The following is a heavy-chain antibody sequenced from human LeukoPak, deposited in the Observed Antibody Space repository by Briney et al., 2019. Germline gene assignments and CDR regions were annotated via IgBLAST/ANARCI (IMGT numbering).Heavy chain of an antibody. Sequence: GGSLRLSCVASGFTFSIYVMSRVRQAPGKGLEWVSSITGNGGSTYYTDSVKGRFTISRDNSKNTLYLQMNSLRAEDTAVYYCAKGIEVVVAATSSYYYGMDVWGQGTSVTVSS. CDR2: ITGNGGST. CDR3: AKGIEVVVAATSSYYYGMDV. J-gene: IGHJ6*02. CDR1: GFTFSIYV. V-gene: IGHV3-23*01. D-gene: IGHD2-15*01.